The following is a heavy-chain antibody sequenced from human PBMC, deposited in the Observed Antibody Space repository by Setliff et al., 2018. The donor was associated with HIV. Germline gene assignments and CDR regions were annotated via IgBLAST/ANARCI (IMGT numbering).Heavy chain of an antibody. CDR1: GGSISSSY. D-gene: IGHD1-1*01. V-gene: IGHV4-59*08. Sequence: SSETLSLTCTVSGGSISSSYWTWTRQPPGKGLEWIGNIHYSGSTYYNPSLKSRLTISVDTSTNKFSLQLSSVTAADTAVYYCARLRGLNLEPFDYWGQGTLVTVSS. CDR2: IHYSGST. CDR3: ARLRGLNLEPFDY. J-gene: IGHJ4*02.